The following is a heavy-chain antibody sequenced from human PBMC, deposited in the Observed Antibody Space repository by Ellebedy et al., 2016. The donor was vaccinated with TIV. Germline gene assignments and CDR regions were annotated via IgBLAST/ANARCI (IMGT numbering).Heavy chain of an antibody. Sequence: AASVKVSCKAFGYTFTDYYIHRVRQVPGQGLEWMGWINPNSSGTNYAQKFQGWVTMTRDTSISTAYMELSSLGSEDTAVYSCARGSVYDSSGYYYGGRSDAWGQGSLVTVSS. J-gene: IGHJ5*02. CDR1: GYTFTDYY. D-gene: IGHD3-22*01. CDR3: ARGSVYDSSGYYYGGRSDA. CDR2: INPNSSGT. V-gene: IGHV1-2*04.